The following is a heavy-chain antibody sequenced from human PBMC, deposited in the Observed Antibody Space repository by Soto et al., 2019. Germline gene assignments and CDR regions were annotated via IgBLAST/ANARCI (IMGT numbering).Heavy chain of an antibody. J-gene: IGHJ6*03. V-gene: IGHV4-34*01. CDR1: GGSFNDYY. CDR3: ARKSGPMDV. Sequence: QVQLQQWGAGLLKPSETLSLTCAVYGGSFNDYYWSWIRQPPGKGLEWIGEINHSGSTNYNPSLKSRVTISVDTSKNQFSLKLNSVTAADTAVYYCARKSGPMDVWGKGTTLTVSS. D-gene: IGHD3-10*01. CDR2: INHSGST.